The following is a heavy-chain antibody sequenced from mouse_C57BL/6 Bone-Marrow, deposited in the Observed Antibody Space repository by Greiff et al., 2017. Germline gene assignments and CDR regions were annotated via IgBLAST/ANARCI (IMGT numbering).Heavy chain of an antibody. D-gene: IGHD1-1*01. CDR1: GYTFTDYY. CDR3: ARSDVVYYGC. V-gene: IGHV1-19*01. CDR2: INPSNSDT. Sequence: EVQLVESGPVLVKPGASVKMSCKASGYTFTDYYMHWVKQRPGKSLEWIGVINPSNSDTNYNQKFKGKATLTVDKSSSTAYMELSSLTSEDSAVYYCARSDVVYYGCWG. J-gene: IGHJ1*03.